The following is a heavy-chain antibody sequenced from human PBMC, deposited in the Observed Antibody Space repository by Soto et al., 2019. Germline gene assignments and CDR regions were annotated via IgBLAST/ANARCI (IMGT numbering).Heavy chain of an antibody. CDR1: GYTFTGYG. CDR2: ISAYNGNT. J-gene: IGHJ4*02. D-gene: IGHD2-15*01. V-gene: IGHV1-18*01. Sequence: GASVKVSCKASGYTFTGYGISWVRQAPGQGLEWMGWISAYNGNTNYAQKLRGRVTMTTDTSTSTAYMELRSLRSDDTAVYYCARDSDSSAGSCYGLFGDYSGQGTLFTVSS. CDR3: ARDSDSSAGSCYGLFGDY.